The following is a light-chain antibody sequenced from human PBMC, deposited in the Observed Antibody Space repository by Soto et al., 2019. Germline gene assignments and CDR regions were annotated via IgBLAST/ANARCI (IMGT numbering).Light chain of an antibody. J-gene: IGKJ1*01. CDR3: QQYFRPWT. Sequence: DIVMTQSPDSLAVSLGERATINCKSSQSVLYSSNNKNYLAWYQQKPGQPPKLLIYWASTRESGVPDRFSGSGSGKDFTLTISSLQAVDVAVYYCQQYFRPWTFGQGTKVEIK. V-gene: IGKV4-1*01. CDR1: QSVLYSSNNKNY. CDR2: WAS.